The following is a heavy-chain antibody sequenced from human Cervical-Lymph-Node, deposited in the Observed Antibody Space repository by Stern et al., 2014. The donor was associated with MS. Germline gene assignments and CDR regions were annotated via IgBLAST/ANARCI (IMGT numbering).Heavy chain of an antibody. CDR1: GFTFSSFG. D-gene: IGHD3-3*01. V-gene: IGHV3-30*18. Sequence: QAQLVESGGGVVQPGRSLRLSCAASGFTFSSFGMHWVRQAPGKGLEWVAVISHDGSNKYYADSVKGRFPISRDNSKNTLYLQMRAEDTAVYYCAKDYYDFWSGYYTYYFDDWGHGTLVTVSS. J-gene: IGHJ4*01. CDR3: AKDYYDFWSGYYTYYFDD. CDR2: ISHDGSNK.